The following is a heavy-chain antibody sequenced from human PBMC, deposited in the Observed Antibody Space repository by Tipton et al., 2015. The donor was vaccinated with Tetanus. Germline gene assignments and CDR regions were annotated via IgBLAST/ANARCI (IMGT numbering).Heavy chain of an antibody. CDR2: FYPDDFDT. Sequence: QLVQSGAEVKKPGESLKISCQISGYTFTNNWIGWVRQRPGEGLEWLGSFYPDDFDTRYSPSFQGQVTLSADQTSNTAYLQWSTLKASDSVIYYCARLAWNARCYLGYYFDFWGQGTLVLVSS. CDR1: GYTFTNNW. D-gene: IGHD3-10*01. CDR3: ARLAWNARCYLGYYFDF. V-gene: IGHV5-51*01. J-gene: IGHJ4*02.